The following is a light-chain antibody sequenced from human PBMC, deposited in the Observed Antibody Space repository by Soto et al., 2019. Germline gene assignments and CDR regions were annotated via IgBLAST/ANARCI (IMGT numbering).Light chain of an antibody. J-gene: IGKJ3*01. CDR2: GAS. CDR1: QRISSSS. Sequence: EIVLTQSPGTLSLSPGERPTLSSRASQRISSSSLAWSQQRPGQAPRLLIFGASYRATGIPDRFSGSGSGTDFTLTISRLEPEDFAVYYCQQYSSSPPEFTFGPGTRVDSK. V-gene: IGKV3-20*01. CDR3: QQYSSSPPEFT.